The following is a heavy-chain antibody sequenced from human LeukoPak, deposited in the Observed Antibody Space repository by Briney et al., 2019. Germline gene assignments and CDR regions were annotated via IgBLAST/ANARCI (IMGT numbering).Heavy chain of an antibody. D-gene: IGHD3-22*01. CDR1: GFTFSSYG. CDR2: IWYDGSNK. J-gene: IGHJ4*02. V-gene: IGHV3-33*06. CDR3: AKDYYDSSGYYYGSDY. Sequence: GGSLRLSCAASGFTFSSYGMHWVRQAPGKGLEWVAVIWYDGSNKYYADSVKGRFTISRDNSKNTLYLQMNSLRAEDTAVYYCAKDYYDSSGYYYGSDYWGQGTLVTVSS.